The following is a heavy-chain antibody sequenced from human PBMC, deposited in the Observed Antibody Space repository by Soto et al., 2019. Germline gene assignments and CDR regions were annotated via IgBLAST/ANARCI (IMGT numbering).Heavy chain of an antibody. J-gene: IGHJ4*02. V-gene: IGHV3-7*01. CDR3: ARAYSSWSYDY. CDR1: GFIFSNYY. Sequence: GGSLRLSCAASGFIFSNYYMNWVRQAPGKGLEWVANMNQDGSDIYYVDSVKGRFTISRDNTKSSLSLQMNSLRAEDTAVYYCARAYSSWSYDYWGKGTLVTVYS. D-gene: IGHD6-13*01. CDR2: MNQDGSDI.